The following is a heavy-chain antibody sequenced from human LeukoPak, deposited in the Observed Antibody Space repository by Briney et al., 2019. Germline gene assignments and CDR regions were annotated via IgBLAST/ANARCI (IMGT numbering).Heavy chain of an antibody. CDR3: ARGDYGSNSHFDS. J-gene: IGHJ4*02. V-gene: IGHV1-3*01. CDR1: GYTFISYS. CDR2: INAGNDDT. Sequence: ASVTVSCTASGYTFISYSMHWVRQAPGQRLEWMGWINAGNDDTKYSQVFQGRVTITRDTSASTAYMELSSLRSEDTAVYYCARGDYGSNSHFDSWGQGTLVTVSS. D-gene: IGHD4-23*01.